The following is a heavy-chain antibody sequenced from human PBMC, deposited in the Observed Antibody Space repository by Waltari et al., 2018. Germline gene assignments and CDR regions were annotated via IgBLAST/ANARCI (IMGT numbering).Heavy chain of an antibody. CDR1: GGSISSYY. V-gene: IGHV4-59*01. Sequence: QVQLQESGPGLVKPSETLSLTCTVSGGSISSYYWSWIRQPPGKGLEWIGYIYYSGSTNYTPSLKSRVTISVDTSKNQFSLKLSSVTAADTAVYYCARSPPYDFWSGYFDYWGQGTLVTVSS. CDR2: IYYSGST. CDR3: ARSPPYDFWSGYFDY. D-gene: IGHD3-3*01. J-gene: IGHJ4*02.